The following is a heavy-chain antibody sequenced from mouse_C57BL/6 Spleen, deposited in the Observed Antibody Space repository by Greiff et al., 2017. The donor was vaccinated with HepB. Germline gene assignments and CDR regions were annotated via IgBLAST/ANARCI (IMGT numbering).Heavy chain of an antibody. D-gene: IGHD3-2*02. CDR3: ARSDSSGYGGAMDY. Sequence: QVQLQQSGAELARPGASGKLSCKASGYTFTSYGISWVKQRTGQGLEWIGEIYPRSGNTYYNEKFKGKATLTADKSSSTAYMELRSLTSEDSAVYFCARSDSSGYGGAMDYWGQGTSVTVSS. CDR2: IYPRSGNT. V-gene: IGHV1-81*01. J-gene: IGHJ4*01. CDR1: GYTFTSYG.